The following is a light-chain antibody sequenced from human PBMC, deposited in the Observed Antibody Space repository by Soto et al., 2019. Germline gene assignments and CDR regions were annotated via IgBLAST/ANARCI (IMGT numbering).Light chain of an antibody. J-gene: IGLJ2*01. CDR1: SSDVGTYNL. CDR3: CSFAVGSTLV. V-gene: IGLV2-23*01. CDR2: EGS. Sequence: QSALTQPASVSGSPGQSITISCTGTSSDVGTYNLVSWHQHHPGKAPKLIIYEGSTRPSGVSNRFSCSKSGNTASLTISGLQAEDEADYYCCSFAVGSTLVFGGGTKLTVL.